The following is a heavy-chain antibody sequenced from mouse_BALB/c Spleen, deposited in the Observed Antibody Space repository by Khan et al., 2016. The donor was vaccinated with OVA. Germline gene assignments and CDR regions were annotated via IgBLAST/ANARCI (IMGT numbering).Heavy chain of an antibody. Sequence: EVELVESGGGFMQPGGSLTLSCATSGFTFTDYYMYWVRQTPEKRLEWVAYISNRGTTPSYSDNVRGRFTISRDNAKNTLYLQMSRLKYEDTAKYYCSREGDGGGLAYWGQGTLVTVSA. CDR3: SREGDGGGLAY. CDR2: ISNRGTTP. J-gene: IGHJ3*01. CDR1: GFTFTDYY. D-gene: IGHD1-1*02. V-gene: IGHV5-12*02.